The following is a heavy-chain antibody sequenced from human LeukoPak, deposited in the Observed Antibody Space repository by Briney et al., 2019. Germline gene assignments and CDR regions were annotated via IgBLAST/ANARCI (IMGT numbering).Heavy chain of an antibody. D-gene: IGHD5-18*01. J-gene: IGHJ4*02. V-gene: IGHV1-69*06. CDR1: GGTLRSYA. Sequence: ASLKVSCQASGGTLRSYAISWVRQTPGPGLDWIGGIIPIFGSSNYEQKYQGRVTITAAKSTSTAYIELSLMRSEDTAVYSGARDQVYRYGYGAFDYWGQGTLVTVSS. CDR3: ARDQVYRYGYGAFDY. CDR2: IIPIFGSS.